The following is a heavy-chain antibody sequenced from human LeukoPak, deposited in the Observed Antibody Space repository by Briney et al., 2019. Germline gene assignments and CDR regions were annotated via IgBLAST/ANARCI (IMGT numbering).Heavy chain of an antibody. J-gene: IGHJ4*02. Sequence: GGPLGLSCAASGFTFDDYAMHWVRQAPGKGLEWVSGISWNSGSIGYADSVKGRFTISRDNAKNSLYLQMNSLRAEDMALYYCAKEHTYYYDSSGYSCFDYWGQGTLVTVSS. CDR2: ISWNSGSI. CDR1: GFTFDDYA. D-gene: IGHD3-22*01. CDR3: AKEHTYYYDSSGYSCFDY. V-gene: IGHV3-9*03.